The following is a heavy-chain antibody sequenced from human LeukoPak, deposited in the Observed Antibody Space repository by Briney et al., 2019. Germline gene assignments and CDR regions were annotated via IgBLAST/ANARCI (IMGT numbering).Heavy chain of an antibody. Sequence: SETLSLTCAVSGYSISSGYYWGWIRQPPGKGLEWIGSIYHSGSTYYNPSLKSRVTISVDTSKNQFSLKLSSVTAADPAVYYCATLPNCSGGSCPSSVFDYWGQGTLVTVSS. CDR2: IYHSGST. CDR1: GYSISSGYY. J-gene: IGHJ4*02. CDR3: ATLPNCSGGSCPSSVFDY. D-gene: IGHD2-15*01. V-gene: IGHV4-38-2*01.